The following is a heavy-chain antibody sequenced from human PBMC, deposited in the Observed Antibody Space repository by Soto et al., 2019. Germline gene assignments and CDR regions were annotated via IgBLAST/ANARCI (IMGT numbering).Heavy chain of an antibody. CDR2: INAGNFNT. Sequence: GASVKVSCKASGYTFTSYAMHLVRQAPVQILELIVWINAGNFNTKYSQKFQGRFTITMYTSASTSYMELSSLRSEDTDVYYCERDTAPSDVWGQGTTVTVSS. V-gene: IGHV1-3*01. D-gene: IGHD4-17*01. J-gene: IGHJ6*02. CDR1: GYTFTSYA. CDR3: ERDTAPSDV.